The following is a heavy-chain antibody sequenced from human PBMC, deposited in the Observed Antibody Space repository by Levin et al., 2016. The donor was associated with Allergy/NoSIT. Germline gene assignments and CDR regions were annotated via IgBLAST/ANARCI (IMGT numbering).Heavy chain of an antibody. CDR3: ARELLYSSSWYRRGNGMDV. D-gene: IGHD6-13*01. J-gene: IGHJ6*02. CDR2: ISSSSTDI. CDR1: GFTFSTFN. V-gene: IGHV3-21*01. Sequence: GESLKISCAASGFTFSTFNMNWVRQAPGKGLEWVSSISSSSTDIYYGDSVKGRFTISRDNAKNSLYLQMNSLSAEDTAVYYCARELLYSSSWYRRGNGMDVWGQGTTVTVSS.